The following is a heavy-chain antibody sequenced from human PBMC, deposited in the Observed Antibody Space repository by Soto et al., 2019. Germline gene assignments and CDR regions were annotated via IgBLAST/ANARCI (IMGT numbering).Heavy chain of an antibody. CDR2: TYFKSQWYN. D-gene: IGHD6-19*01. V-gene: IGHV6-1*01. CDR3: ARAWGSGWYLDH. Sequence: QVQLQQSGPGLVEPSQTLSLTCAISGYKVSDISSGWNLIRQSPSRGLEWLGRTYFKSQWYNEYAGSVGGRININAATSKTHFSLQLNSVTPEDTAVYCWARAWGSGWYLDHGGQGTPVTVSS. CDR1: GYKVSDISSG. J-gene: IGHJ5*02.